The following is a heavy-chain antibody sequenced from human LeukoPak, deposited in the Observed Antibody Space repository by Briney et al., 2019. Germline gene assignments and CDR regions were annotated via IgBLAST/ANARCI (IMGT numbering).Heavy chain of an antibody. Sequence: GGSLRLSCAASGFTFSNAWMTWVRQAPGKGLEWVSYISISSSTIYYADSVTGRFTIARDNAKNSLYLQMNSLRAEDTAVYYCARDGIAAAGLFDYWGQGTLVTVSS. CDR2: ISISSSTI. J-gene: IGHJ4*02. V-gene: IGHV3-48*01. D-gene: IGHD6-13*01. CDR1: GFTFSNAW. CDR3: ARDGIAAAGLFDY.